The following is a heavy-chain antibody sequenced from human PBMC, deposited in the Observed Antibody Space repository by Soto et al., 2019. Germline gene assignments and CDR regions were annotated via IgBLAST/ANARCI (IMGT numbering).Heavy chain of an antibody. Sequence: EVQLVESGGGLVQPGGSLRLSCEASGFTFSSNGVNWVRQAPGKGLEWVSLISIGSSTINYAESVRGRFTISRDNAKNSLYLQMNSLRDEDTAVYYCARDWGVYASDIRTHIPHLDSWGQGTLVTVSS. CDR2: ISIGSSTI. J-gene: IGHJ4*02. D-gene: IGHD2-2*01. V-gene: IGHV3-48*02. CDR1: GFTFSSNG. CDR3: ARDWGVYASDIRTHIPHLDS.